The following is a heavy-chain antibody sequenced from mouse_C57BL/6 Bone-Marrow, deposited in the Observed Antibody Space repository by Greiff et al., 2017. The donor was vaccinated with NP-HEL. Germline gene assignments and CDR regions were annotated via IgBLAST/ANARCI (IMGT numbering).Heavy chain of an antibody. V-gene: IGHV5-16*01. CDR3: ARDRGGNYDFDY. CDR2: INYDGSST. D-gene: IGHD2-1*01. Sequence: EVKVVESEGGLVQPGSSMKLSCTASGFTFSDYYMAWVRQVPEKGLEWVANINYDGSSTYYLDSLKSRFIISRDNAKNILYLQMSSLKSEDTATYYCARDRGGNYDFDYWGQGTTLTVSS. CDR1: GFTFSDYY. J-gene: IGHJ2*01.